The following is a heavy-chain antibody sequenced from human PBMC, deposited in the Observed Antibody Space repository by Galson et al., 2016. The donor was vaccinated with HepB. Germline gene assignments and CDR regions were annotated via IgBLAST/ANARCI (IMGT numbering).Heavy chain of an antibody. CDR3: ARQDPRWGPSSGPTYPDY. J-gene: IGHJ4*02. V-gene: IGHV4-39*01. CDR1: GDSISSTSFH. CDR2: IYRSGNT. Sequence: SETLSLTCSVSGDSISSTSFHWGWIRQPPGKGLEWIGTIYRSGNTYYSPSLKSRVTISVDTSNNQFSLMLSSVTATDTAVYYCARQDPRWGPSSGPTYPDYWGQGTLVTVSS. D-gene: IGHD1-14*01.